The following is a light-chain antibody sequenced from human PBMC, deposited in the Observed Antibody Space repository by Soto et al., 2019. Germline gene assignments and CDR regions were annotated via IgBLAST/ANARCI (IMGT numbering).Light chain of an antibody. CDR1: QSVNNN. V-gene: IGKV3-15*01. CDR3: QRYNNWPLT. CDR2: DSS. Sequence: EIVMTQSPATLSVSPRERATLSCRASQSVNNNLAWYQQKPGQTPRLLIYDSSTRATGIPARFSGSGSGTEFTLTINGLQSEDFAVYYCQRYNNWPLTFGGGTKVDI. J-gene: IGKJ4*01.